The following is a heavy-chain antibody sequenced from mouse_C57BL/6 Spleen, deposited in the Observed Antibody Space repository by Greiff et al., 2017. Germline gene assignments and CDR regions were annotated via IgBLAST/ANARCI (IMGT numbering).Heavy chain of an antibody. Sequence: VQLKESGPGLVKPSQSLSLTCSVTGYSITSGYYWNWIRQFPGNKLEWMGYISYDGSNNYNPSLKNRISITRDTSKNQFFLKLKSVTTEDTATYYCARRGDYWYFDVWGTGTTVTVSS. CDR1: GYSITSGYY. CDR3: ARRGDYWYFDV. V-gene: IGHV3-6*01. J-gene: IGHJ1*03. CDR2: ISYDGSN.